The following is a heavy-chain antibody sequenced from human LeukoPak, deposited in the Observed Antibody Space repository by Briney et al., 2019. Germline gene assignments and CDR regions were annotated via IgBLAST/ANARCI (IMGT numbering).Heavy chain of an antibody. D-gene: IGHD3-22*01. V-gene: IGHV3-74*01. J-gene: IGHJ4*02. CDR2: ISDGGSTT. Sequence: PGGSLRLSCAASGFTFSSYWMHWVRQAPGKGLVWVSRISDGGSTTTYADSVKGRFTISRDNAKNTLYLQMNGLAAEDTAVYYCSRSAYYDGSGNYYDYWGQGTLVTVSS. CDR1: GFTFSSYW. CDR3: SRSAYYDGSGNYYDY.